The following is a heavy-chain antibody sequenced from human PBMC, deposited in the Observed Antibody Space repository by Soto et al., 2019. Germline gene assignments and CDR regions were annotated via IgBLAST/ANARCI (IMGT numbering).Heavy chain of an antibody. CDR2: IYYSGST. V-gene: IGHV4-31*03. D-gene: IGHD3-10*01. J-gene: IGHJ5*02. Sequence: QVQLQESGPGLVKPSQTLSLTCTVSGGSISSGGYYWSWIRQHPGKGLEWIGYIYYSGSTYYNPSLKSRVTISVDTSKNQFSLKLSSVTAADTAVYYCARSRGGGTSKGPRNWFDPWGQGTLVTVSS. CDR3: ARSRGGGTSKGPRNWFDP. CDR1: GGSISSGGYY.